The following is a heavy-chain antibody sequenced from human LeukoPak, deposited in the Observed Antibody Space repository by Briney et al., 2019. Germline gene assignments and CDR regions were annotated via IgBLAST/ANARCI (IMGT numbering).Heavy chain of an antibody. CDR1: GFTFSSYA. J-gene: IGHJ4*02. CDR3: AKDTGYYYDSSGYRAPDY. V-gene: IGHV3-23*01. Sequence: GGSLRLSCAASGFTFSSYAMSWVRQAPGKGLEWVSVISGSGGSTSYADSVKGRFTISRDNSKKTLYLQMRSVRAEDTAVYYCAKDTGYYYDSSGYRAPDYWGQGTLVTVSS. D-gene: IGHD3-22*01. CDR2: ISGSGGST.